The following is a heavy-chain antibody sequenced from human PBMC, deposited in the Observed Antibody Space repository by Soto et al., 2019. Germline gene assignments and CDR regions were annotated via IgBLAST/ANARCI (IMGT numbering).Heavy chain of an antibody. V-gene: IGHV3-30*09. CDR3: ASPLYCNGGNCYAGFDY. J-gene: IGHJ4*02. D-gene: IGHD2-15*01. CDR2: ISYDGNNK. Sequence: GGSLRLSCAASGFTFITYGMHWVRQAPGKRLEWVAFISYDGNNKDYADSVKGRFDISRDNSKKTLYLHMNSLRLEDTAVYYCASPLYCNGGNCYAGFDYWGRGALVTVSS. CDR1: GFTFITYG.